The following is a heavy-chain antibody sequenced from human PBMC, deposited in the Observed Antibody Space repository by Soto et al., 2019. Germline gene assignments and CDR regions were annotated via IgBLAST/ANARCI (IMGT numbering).Heavy chain of an antibody. CDR3: AKALNCSSTSCYYYYYMDV. Sequence: GGSLRLSCAASGFTFSSYAMSWVRQAPGKGLEWVSAISWGGRSTFYADSVRGRFTISRDNSNNTLYLQVNSLRAEDTALYYCAKALNCSSTSCYYYYYMDVWGKGTTVTVS. CDR2: ISWGGRST. V-gene: IGHV3-23*01. J-gene: IGHJ6*03. D-gene: IGHD2-2*01. CDR1: GFTFSSYA.